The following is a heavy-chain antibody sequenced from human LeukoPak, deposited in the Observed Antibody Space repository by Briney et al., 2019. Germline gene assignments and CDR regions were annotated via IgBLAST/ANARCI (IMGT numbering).Heavy chain of an antibody. Sequence: SQTLSLTCTVSGGSISSGDYYWSWIRQPPGKGLEWIGSFYYSGSTYYNPSLKSRATISVDTSKNQFSLKLSSVTAADTAVYYCARAATSYYYDSSGYLQLDYWGQGTLVTVSS. V-gene: IGHV4-30-4*01. D-gene: IGHD3-22*01. CDR3: ARAATSYYYDSSGYLQLDY. CDR1: GGSISSGDYY. J-gene: IGHJ4*02. CDR2: FYYSGST.